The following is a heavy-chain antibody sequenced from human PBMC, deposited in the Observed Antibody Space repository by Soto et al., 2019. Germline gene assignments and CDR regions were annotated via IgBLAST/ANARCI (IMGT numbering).Heavy chain of an antibody. CDR1: GLTFINAW. CDR3: TTDAEWGI. V-gene: IGHV3-15*07. Sequence: GGSLRLSCAASGLTFINAWMNWVRQAPGKGLEWVGRIKSKNDGGATEYSPAVKDRFTISRDDSNDTLYLQMNSLKTEDTAVYYCTTDAEWGIWGQGTMVTVSS. J-gene: IGHJ3*02. D-gene: IGHD2-8*01. CDR2: IKSKNDGGAT.